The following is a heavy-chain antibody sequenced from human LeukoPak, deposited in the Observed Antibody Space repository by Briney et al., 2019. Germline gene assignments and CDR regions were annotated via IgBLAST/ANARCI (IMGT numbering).Heavy chain of an antibody. CDR2: IYHSGST. Sequence: SETLSLTCAVSGGSISSSNWWSWVRQPPGKGLEWIGEIYHSGSTNYNPSLKSRVTISVDKSKNQFSLKLSSVTAADTAVYYCARDPRIAVAVGFDLWGRGTLVTVSS. D-gene: IGHD6-19*01. V-gene: IGHV4-4*02. J-gene: IGHJ2*01. CDR3: ARDPRIAVAVGFDL. CDR1: GGSISSSNW.